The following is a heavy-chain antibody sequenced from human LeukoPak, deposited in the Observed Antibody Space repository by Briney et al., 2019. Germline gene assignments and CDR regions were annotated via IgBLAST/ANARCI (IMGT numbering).Heavy chain of an antibody. V-gene: IGHV3-30*01. CDR2: ISYDGSNK. J-gene: IGHJ4*02. D-gene: IGHD3-9*01. CDR1: GFTFSSYA. CDR3: ARDAPGPYDILTGYFPY. Sequence: GGSLRLSCAASGFTFSSYATHWVRQAPGKGLEWVAVISYDGSNKYYADSVKGRFTISRDNSKNTLYLQMNSLRAEDTAVYYCARDAPGPYDILTGYFPYWGQGTLVTVSS.